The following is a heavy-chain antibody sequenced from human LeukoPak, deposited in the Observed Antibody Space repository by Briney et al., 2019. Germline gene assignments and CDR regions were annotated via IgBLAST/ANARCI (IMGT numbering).Heavy chain of an antibody. CDR2: ISYDGSNK. D-gene: IGHD3-3*01. CDR1: GFTFSSYA. V-gene: IGHV3-30-3*01. CDR3: ARDMITIFGVSPDY. J-gene: IGHJ4*02. Sequence: GGSLRLSCAASGFTFSSYAMHWVRQAPGKGLEWVAVISYDGSNKYYADSVKGRFTISRDNSKNTLYLQMNSLRAEDTAVYYCARDMITIFGVSPDYWGQGTLVTVSS.